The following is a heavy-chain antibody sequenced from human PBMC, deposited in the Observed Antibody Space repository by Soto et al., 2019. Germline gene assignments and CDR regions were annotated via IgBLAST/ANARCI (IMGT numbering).Heavy chain of an antibody. Sequence: EVQLVETGGGVIQRGGSLRLSCNASGFTVNSSYMSWVRQAPGMGLEWVAVIESGGSTHYADSVKGRFTISKDISKNTLSLQMNSLRADDTAVYFCAGASNYNYAFEYWGLGTPVTVSS. D-gene: IGHD1-1*01. CDR3: AGASNYNYAFEY. CDR2: IESGGST. V-gene: IGHV3-53*02. CDR1: GFTVNSSY. J-gene: IGHJ4*02.